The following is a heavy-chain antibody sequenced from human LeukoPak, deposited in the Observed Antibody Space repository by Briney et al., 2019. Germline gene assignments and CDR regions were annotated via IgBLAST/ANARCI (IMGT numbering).Heavy chain of an antibody. Sequence: GGSLRLSCAASGLIFGSYWMHWVRQAPGKGLVWVSTINSDGSSTTYADSVKGRFTISRDNAKNTLYLQMNSLRVEDTVVYYCARGPPWYFDLWGRGTLVTVSS. V-gene: IGHV3-74*01. CDR1: GLIFGSYW. CDR2: INSDGSST. CDR3: ARGPPWYFDL. D-gene: IGHD6-25*01. J-gene: IGHJ2*01.